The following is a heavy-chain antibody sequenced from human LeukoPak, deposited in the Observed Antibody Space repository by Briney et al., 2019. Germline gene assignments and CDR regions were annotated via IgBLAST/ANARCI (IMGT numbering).Heavy chain of an antibody. CDR3: ARVEAVGQSGY. Sequence: SETLSLTCAVYGGSFSGYYWCWIRQPPGKGLEWIGEINHSGSTNYNPSLKSRVTISVDTSKNQFSLKLSSVTAADTAVYYCARVEAVGQSGYWGQGTLVTVSS. D-gene: IGHD2-15*01. CDR1: GGSFSGYY. CDR2: INHSGST. V-gene: IGHV4-34*01. J-gene: IGHJ4*02.